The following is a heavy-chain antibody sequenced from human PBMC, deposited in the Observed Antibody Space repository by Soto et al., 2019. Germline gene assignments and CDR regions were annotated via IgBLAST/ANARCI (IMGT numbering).Heavy chain of an antibody. CDR1: EFTFSNYA. V-gene: IGHV3-23*01. CDR2: ISYGGGTT. J-gene: IGHJ4*02. Sequence: GGSLRLSCAASEFTFSNYAMSWVRQAPGKGLEWVSAISYGGGTTYYADSVKGRFTISRDNSKNTLYLQMNSLRAEDTAVYYCAKSKYSSSWLNYFDYWGQGTLVTVSS. D-gene: IGHD6-13*01. CDR3: AKSKYSSSWLNYFDY.